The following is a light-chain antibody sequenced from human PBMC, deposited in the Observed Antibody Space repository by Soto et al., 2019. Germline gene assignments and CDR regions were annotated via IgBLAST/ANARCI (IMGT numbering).Light chain of an antibody. CDR2: DAS. CDR3: QQGSSWPPWT. CDR1: QSVSSN. V-gene: IGKV3-11*01. Sequence: EIVFTQSPATLSLSPGERAALFCRASQSVSSNLAWYQQKPGQAPKLVIYDASKRATGIPARFSGSGSGTDFTLTISSLEPEDFAAYYCQQGSSWPPWTFGQGTKV. J-gene: IGKJ1*01.